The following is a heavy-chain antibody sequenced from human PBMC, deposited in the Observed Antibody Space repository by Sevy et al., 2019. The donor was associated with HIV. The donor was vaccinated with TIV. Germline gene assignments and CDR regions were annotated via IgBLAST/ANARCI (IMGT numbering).Heavy chain of an antibody. Sequence: GGSLRLSCAASGFTFSSYAMHWVRQAPGKGLEWVAVISYDGSNKYYADSVKGRFTISRDNSKNTLYLQMNSLRAEDTAVYYCARQIMSGGYFDWLSTAVGNWLDPWGQGTLVTVSS. J-gene: IGHJ5*02. CDR2: ISYDGSNK. CDR3: ARQIMSGGYFDWLSTAVGNWLDP. D-gene: IGHD3-9*01. V-gene: IGHV3-30-3*01. CDR1: GFTFSSYA.